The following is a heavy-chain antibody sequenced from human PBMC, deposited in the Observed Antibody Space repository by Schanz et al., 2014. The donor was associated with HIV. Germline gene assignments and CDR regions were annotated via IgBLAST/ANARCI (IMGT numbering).Heavy chain of an antibody. CDR1: GSTFTTYY. CDR2: IKEDGAGE. CDR3: ALSRPSGYGGSWYFDL. J-gene: IGHJ2*01. Sequence: VQLVESGGGVVQPGRSLRLSCAASGSTFTTYYMSWVRQAPGKGLEWVANIKEDGAGEYYVGSVKGRFTISRDNVKNSVHLQMTNLRADDTAVYYCALSRPSGYGGSWYFDLWGRGTLVAVSS. D-gene: IGHD2-15*01. V-gene: IGHV3-7*01.